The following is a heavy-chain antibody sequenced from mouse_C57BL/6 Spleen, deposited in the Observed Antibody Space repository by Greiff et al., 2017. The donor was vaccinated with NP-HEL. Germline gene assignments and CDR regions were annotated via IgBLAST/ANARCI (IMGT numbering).Heavy chain of an antibody. Sequence: VQLQQPGAELVKPGASVKMSCKASGYTFTSYWITWVKQRPGQGLEWIGDIYPGSGSTNYNEKFKSNATLTVDKSSSTAYMQLSSLTSEDSAVYYCARRVRLSPYFDYWGQGTTLTVSS. CDR3: ARRVRLSPYFDY. D-gene: IGHD2-14*01. J-gene: IGHJ2*01. CDR2: IYPGSGST. V-gene: IGHV1-55*01. CDR1: GYTFTSYW.